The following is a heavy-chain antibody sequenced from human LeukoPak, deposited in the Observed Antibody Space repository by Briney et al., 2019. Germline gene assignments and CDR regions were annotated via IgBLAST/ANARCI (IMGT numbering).Heavy chain of an antibody. V-gene: IGHV3-30*02. CDR3: AKNYGDYGAFDI. Sequence: WGSLRLSCAASGVSFSTYGKHWVRQAPGKGLEWVAFIRYGGSKKYYADSVKGRFTIARDNSKNTLYLQMISLRLEDTAVYYCAKNYGDYGAFDIRGEGTMVTVSS. D-gene: IGHD4-17*01. CDR2: IRYGGSKK. J-gene: IGHJ3*02. CDR1: GVSFSTYG.